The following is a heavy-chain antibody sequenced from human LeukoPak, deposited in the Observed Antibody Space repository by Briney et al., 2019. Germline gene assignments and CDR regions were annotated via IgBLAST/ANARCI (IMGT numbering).Heavy chain of an antibody. CDR2: IIPILGIA. V-gene: IGHV1-69*04. Sequence: ASVKVSCKASGGTFSSYAISWVRQAPGQGLEWMGRIIPILGIANYAQKFQGRVTITADKSTSTAYMELSSLRSEDTAVYYCARGPLLTGLFDYWGQGTLVTVSS. D-gene: IGHD1-20*01. CDR1: GGTFSSYA. CDR3: ARGPLLTGLFDY. J-gene: IGHJ4*02.